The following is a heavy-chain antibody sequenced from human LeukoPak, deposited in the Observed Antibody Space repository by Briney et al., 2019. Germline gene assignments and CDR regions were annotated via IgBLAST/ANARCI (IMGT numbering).Heavy chain of an antibody. J-gene: IGHJ6*03. V-gene: IGHV3-53*01. CDR1: GFTVSTYY. Sequence: GGSLRLSCAGSGFTVSTYYMTWVRQALGKGLECVSVIYSGGSTYYADSVKGRFTVSRDNSKNTLYLQMNSLRVEDTAVYYCARGGGANYNMDVWGKGTTVTVSS. CDR2: IYSGGST. CDR3: ARGGGANYNMDV. D-gene: IGHD3-16*01.